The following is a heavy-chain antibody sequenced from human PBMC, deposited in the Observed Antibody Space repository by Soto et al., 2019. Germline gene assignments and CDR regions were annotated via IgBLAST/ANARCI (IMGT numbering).Heavy chain of an antibody. CDR1: GFAFSNYA. CDR2: ISTSIDAT. CDR3: AKDRTVAARKFDY. D-gene: IGHD6-6*01. J-gene: IGHJ4*02. V-gene: IGHV3-23*01. Sequence: EVQLLESGGGLVQPGGSLRLSCAASGFAFSNYAMHWVRQAPGKGLEWVSSISTSIDATYYADSVKGRFTISRYDSKNTLYLQMNSLRAEDSAVYYCAKDRTVAARKFDYWGQGTQVTVSS.